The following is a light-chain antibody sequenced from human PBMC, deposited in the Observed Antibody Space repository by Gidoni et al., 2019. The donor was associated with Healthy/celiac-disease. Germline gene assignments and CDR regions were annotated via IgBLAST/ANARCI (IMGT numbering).Light chain of an antibody. J-gene: IGLJ3*02. V-gene: IGLV2-14*01. CDR1: SSDVGGYNY. CDR3: SSYTSSSTPRV. CDR2: EVS. Sequence: QSALTQPASVSGSPGQSITISYPGTSSDVGGYNYVSWYQQHPGKAPKLMIYEVSNRPSGVSNRFSGSKSGNTASLTISGLQAEDEADYYCSSYTSSSTPRVFGGGTKLTVL.